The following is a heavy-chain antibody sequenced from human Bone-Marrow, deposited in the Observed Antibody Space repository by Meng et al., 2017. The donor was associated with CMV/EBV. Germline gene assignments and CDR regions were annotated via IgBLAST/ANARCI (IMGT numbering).Heavy chain of an antibody. CDR2: ISSSSSYI. Sequence: GESLKISCAASGFTFSSYSMNWVRQAPGKGLEWVSSISSSSSYIYYADSVKGRFTISRDNAKNSLYLQMNSLRAEDTALYYCASLTGRAFDIWGQGTMVTVSS. CDR1: GFTFSSYS. CDR3: ASLTGRAFDI. D-gene: IGHD1-20*01. V-gene: IGHV3-21*04. J-gene: IGHJ3*02.